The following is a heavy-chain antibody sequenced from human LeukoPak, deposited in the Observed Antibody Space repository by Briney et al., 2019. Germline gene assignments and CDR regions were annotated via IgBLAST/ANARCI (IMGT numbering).Heavy chain of an antibody. CDR2: INHSGST. CDR1: GGSFSGYY. D-gene: IGHD6-13*01. CDR3: ARGCPGGYSSSWYYYFDY. V-gene: IGHV4-34*01. Sequence: PSETLSLTCAVYGGSFSGYYWSWIRQPPGKGLEWIGEINHSGSTNYNPSLKSRVTISVDTSKNQFSLKLNSVTAADTAVYYCARGCPGGYSSSWYYYFDYWGQGTLVTVSS. J-gene: IGHJ4*02.